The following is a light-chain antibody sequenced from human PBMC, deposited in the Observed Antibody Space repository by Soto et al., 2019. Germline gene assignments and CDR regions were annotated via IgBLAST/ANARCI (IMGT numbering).Light chain of an antibody. V-gene: IGLV2-11*01. J-gene: IGLJ1*01. CDR2: DVS. CDR3: CSYAGSYTLAV. CDR1: SSDVGGYNY. Sequence: QSALTQPRSVSGSPGQSVTISYTGTSSDVGGYNYVSWYQQHPGKAPKLMIYDVSKRPSGVPDRFSGSKSGNTASLTISGLQAEDEADYYCCSYAGSYTLAVFGTGTKLTVL.